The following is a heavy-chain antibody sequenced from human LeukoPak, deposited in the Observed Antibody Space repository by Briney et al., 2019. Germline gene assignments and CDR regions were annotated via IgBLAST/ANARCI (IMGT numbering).Heavy chain of an antibody. V-gene: IGHV3-7*03. CDR3: ATSYDMGWLIGY. J-gene: IGHJ4*02. CDR2: IKQDGSEK. CDR1: GFTFGDTW. D-gene: IGHD3/OR15-3a*01. Sequence: GGSLRLSCAASGFTFGDTWMNWVRQVPGQGLEWVANIKQDGSEKFYVASVKGRLTISRDNGKSSLYLQMNSLRAEDTALYYCATSYDMGWLIGYWGQGTLVTVS.